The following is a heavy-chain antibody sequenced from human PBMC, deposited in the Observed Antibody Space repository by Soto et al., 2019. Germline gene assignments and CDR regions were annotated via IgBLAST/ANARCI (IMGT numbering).Heavy chain of an antibody. CDR2: IYWDDDK. Sequence: QITLKESGPTLVRPTQTLTLTCTVSGFSLDTWGVGVGWIRQSPGKAPEWLALIYWDDDKRYSPSLKNRLTITKDTSKNQVVLTVTKMDPVDTVTYYCARALGSWGSYYFDHWGQGTLVTVSS. CDR1: GFSLDTWGVG. V-gene: IGHV2-5*02. J-gene: IGHJ4*02. CDR3: ARALGSWGSYYFDH. D-gene: IGHD3-16*01.